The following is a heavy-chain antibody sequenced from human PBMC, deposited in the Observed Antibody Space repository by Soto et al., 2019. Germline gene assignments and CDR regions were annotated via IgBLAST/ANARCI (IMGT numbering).Heavy chain of an antibody. Sequence: QPGGSLRLSCAASGFTFSTYGVHWVRQAPGKGLEWVAVVWSDGSKEFYADSVKSRFTISRDNSKNTVYLQMNSLRAEDTAVYYCARRSSGTHGVDYWGQGTMVTVSS. CDR1: GFTFSTYG. D-gene: IGHD1-26*01. V-gene: IGHV3-33*01. J-gene: IGHJ4*02. CDR3: ARRSSGTHGVDY. CDR2: VWSDGSKE.